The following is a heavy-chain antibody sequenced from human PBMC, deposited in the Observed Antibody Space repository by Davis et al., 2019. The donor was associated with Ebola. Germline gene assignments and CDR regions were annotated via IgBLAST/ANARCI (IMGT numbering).Heavy chain of an antibody. D-gene: IGHD6-19*01. V-gene: IGHV1-46*01. Sequence: ASVKVSCKASGYTFTSYYMHWVRQAPGQGLEWMGIINPSGGSTSYAQKFQGRVTITADESTSTAYMELSSLRSEDTAVYYCARGESSGWYRDAFDIWGQGTMVTVSS. J-gene: IGHJ3*02. CDR3: ARGESSGWYRDAFDI. CDR1: GYTFTSYY. CDR2: INPSGGST.